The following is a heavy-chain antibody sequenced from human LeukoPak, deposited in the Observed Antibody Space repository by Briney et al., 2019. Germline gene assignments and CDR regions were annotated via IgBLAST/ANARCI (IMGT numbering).Heavy chain of an antibody. Sequence: ASVKVSCKASGYTFTSYGISWVRQAPGQGLEWMGWISAYNGNTNYAQKLQGRVTMTTDTSTSTAYMEPRSLRSDDTAVYYCARVGYYDSSGYYYESYFDYWGQGTLVTVSS. J-gene: IGHJ4*02. CDR2: ISAYNGNT. CDR3: ARVGYYDSSGYYYESYFDY. CDR1: GYTFTSYG. D-gene: IGHD3-22*01. V-gene: IGHV1-18*01.